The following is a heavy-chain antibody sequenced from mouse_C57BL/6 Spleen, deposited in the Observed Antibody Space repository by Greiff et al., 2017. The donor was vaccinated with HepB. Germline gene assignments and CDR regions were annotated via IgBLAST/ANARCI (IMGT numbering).Heavy chain of an antibody. CDR1: GYAFSSYW. Sequence: VQLQQSGAELVKPGASVKISCKASGYAFSSYWMNWVKQRPGKGLEWIGQIYPGDGDTNYNGKFKGKAPLTADKSSSTASLQLSSLTYEDSAVYFCARGSYDGYYDYAMDYWGQGTSVTVSS. CDR2: IYPGDGDT. J-gene: IGHJ4*01. CDR3: ARGSYDGYYDYAMDY. V-gene: IGHV1-80*01. D-gene: IGHD2-3*01.